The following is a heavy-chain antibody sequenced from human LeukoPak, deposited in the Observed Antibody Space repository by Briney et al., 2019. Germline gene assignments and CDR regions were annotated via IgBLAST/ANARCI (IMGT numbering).Heavy chain of an antibody. CDR1: GGSFSGYY. Sequence: SETLSLTCAVYGGSFSGYYWSWIRQPPGKGLEWIGEINHSGSTNYNPSLKSRVTISVDTSKNQFSLKLSSVTAADTAVYYCARGRGYCSGGSCYTCEFDYWGRGTLVTVSS. CDR2: INHSGST. V-gene: IGHV4-34*01. D-gene: IGHD2-15*01. CDR3: ARGRGYCSGGSCYTCEFDY. J-gene: IGHJ4*02.